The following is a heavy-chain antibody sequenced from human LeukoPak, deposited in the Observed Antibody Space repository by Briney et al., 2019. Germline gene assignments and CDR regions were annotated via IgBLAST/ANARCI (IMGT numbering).Heavy chain of an antibody. Sequence: GGSLRPSCAASGFTFSSYWMSWVRQAPGKGLEWVANIQQHGSVKYYVDSAKGRFTISRDNGENSMFLEMNSLRADDTAVYYCARVSRGNRGYRYYFDYWGQGTLVTVSS. CDR3: ARVSRGNRGYRYYFDY. CDR2: IQQHGSVK. D-gene: IGHD3-22*01. J-gene: IGHJ4*02. CDR1: GFTFSSYW. V-gene: IGHV3-7*01.